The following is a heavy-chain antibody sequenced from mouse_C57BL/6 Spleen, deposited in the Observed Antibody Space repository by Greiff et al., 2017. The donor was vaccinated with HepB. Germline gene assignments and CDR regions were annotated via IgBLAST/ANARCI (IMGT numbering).Heavy chain of an antibody. D-gene: IGHD2-1*01. J-gene: IGHJ4*01. Sequence: QVQLQQSGAELVKPGASVKLSCKASGYTFNSYWMHWVKQRPGQGLEWIGMIHPNSGSTNYNEKFKSKATLTVDKSSSTAYMQLSSLTSEDSAVYYCASFFYGNYDAMDYWGQGTSVTVSS. CDR1: GYTFNSYW. CDR3: ASFFYGNYDAMDY. CDR2: IHPNSGST. V-gene: IGHV1-64*01.